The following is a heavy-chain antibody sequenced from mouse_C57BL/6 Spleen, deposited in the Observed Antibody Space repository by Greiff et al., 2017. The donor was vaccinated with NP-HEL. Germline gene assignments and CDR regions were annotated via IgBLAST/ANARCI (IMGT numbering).Heavy chain of an antibody. D-gene: IGHD1-1*01. Sequence: VQLQQSGAELVKPGASVKISCKASGYAFSSYWMNWVKQRPGKGLEWIGQIYPGDGDTNYNGKFKGKATLTADKSSSTAYMQLSSLTSEDSAVYVCARWAYYGSYWYFDVWGTGTTVTVSS. CDR1: GYAFSSYW. V-gene: IGHV1-80*01. CDR3: ARWAYYGSYWYFDV. CDR2: IYPGDGDT. J-gene: IGHJ1*03.